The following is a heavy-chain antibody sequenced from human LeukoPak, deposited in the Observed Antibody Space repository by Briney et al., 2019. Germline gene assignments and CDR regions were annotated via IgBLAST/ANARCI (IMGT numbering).Heavy chain of an antibody. CDR3: ARAGSGSYQGDY. CDR1: GFTFSSYS. V-gene: IGHV3-21*01. CDR2: ISSSSSYI. Sequence: PGGSLRLSCAASGFTFSSYSMNWVRQAPGKGLEWVSSISSSSSYIYYADSLKGRFTISRDNAKNSLYLQMNSLRAEDTAVYYCARAGSGSYQGDYWGQGTLVTVSS. J-gene: IGHJ4*02. D-gene: IGHD1-26*01.